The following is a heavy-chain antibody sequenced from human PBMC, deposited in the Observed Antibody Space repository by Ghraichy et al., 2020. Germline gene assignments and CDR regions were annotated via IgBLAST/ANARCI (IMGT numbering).Heavy chain of an antibody. J-gene: IGHJ6*02. CDR1: GGSISSYY. CDR2: IYTSGST. CDR3: ARDRNYYDSSGYYYYYYGMDV. V-gene: IGHV4-4*07. D-gene: IGHD3-22*01. Sequence: SETLSLTCTVSGGSISSYYWSWIRQPAGKGLEWIGRIYTSGSTNYNPSLKSRVTMSVDTSKNQFSLKLSSVTAADTAVYYCARDRNYYDSSGYYYYYYGMDVWGQGTTVTVSS.